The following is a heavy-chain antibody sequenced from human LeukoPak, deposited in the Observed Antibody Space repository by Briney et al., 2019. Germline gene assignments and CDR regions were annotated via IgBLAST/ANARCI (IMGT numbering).Heavy chain of an antibody. J-gene: IGHJ4*02. CDR1: GFTFSDYW. CDR3: AREGALGYGHYTYDY. Sequence: GGSLRLSCAASGFTFSDYWMHWVRQAPGKGLVWVSRINSDGRNIRYADSVKGRFTISRDNAKNTLYLQMNSLSPEDTAVYYCAREGALGYGHYTYDYWGQGTLVTVSS. V-gene: IGHV3-74*01. CDR2: INSDGRNI. D-gene: IGHD5-18*01.